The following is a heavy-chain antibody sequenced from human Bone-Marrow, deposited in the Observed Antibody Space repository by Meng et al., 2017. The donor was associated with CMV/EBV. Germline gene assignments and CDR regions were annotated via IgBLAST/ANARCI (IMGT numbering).Heavy chain of an antibody. CDR2: ISAGRSP. CDR3: LKHWGRYSDERTSFSGS. J-gene: IGHJ5*02. D-gene: IGHD5-12*01. V-gene: IGHV3-23*01. Sequence: SVFTFTNYAMPCVRQAPRKVLDWISTISAGRSPSSADSANGRFTISRDNSKYTLYLPMNSLRGEDTAVYYCLKHWGRYSDERTSFSGSWGQGTLVTVSS. CDR1: VFTFTNYA.